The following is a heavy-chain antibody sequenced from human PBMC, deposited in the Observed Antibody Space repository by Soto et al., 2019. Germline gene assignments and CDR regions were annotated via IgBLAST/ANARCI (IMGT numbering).Heavy chain of an antibody. CDR3: ARDGTGYCSGGSCPRYYYYGMDV. Sequence: GGSLRLSCAASGFTFSSYEMNWVRQAPGKGMEWDSYISSSGSTIYYADSVKGRFTISRDNAKNSLYLQMNSLRAEETAVYYCARDGTGYCSGGSCPRYYYYGMDVWGQGTTVTVSS. CDR1: GFTFSSYE. CDR2: ISSSGSTI. V-gene: IGHV3-48*03. D-gene: IGHD2-15*01. J-gene: IGHJ6*02.